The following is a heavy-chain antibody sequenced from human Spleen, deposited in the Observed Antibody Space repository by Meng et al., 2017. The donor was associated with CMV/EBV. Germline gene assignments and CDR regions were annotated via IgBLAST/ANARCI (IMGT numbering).Heavy chain of an antibody. Sequence: SGASLTSGDYYCSWIRQPPGKGLEWIGYIYYSGSTYYNPSLRSRLTISVDTSRNEFSLSLNSVTAADTAVYYCARVVDWRYYWFDPWGQGSLVTVSS. V-gene: IGHV4-30-4*08. CDR2: IYYSGST. CDR3: ARVVDWRYYWFDP. D-gene: IGHD3/OR15-3a*01. J-gene: IGHJ5*02. CDR1: GASLTSGDYY.